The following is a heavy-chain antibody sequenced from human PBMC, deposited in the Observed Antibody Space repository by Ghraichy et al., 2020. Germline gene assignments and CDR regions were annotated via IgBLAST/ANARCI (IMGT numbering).Heavy chain of an antibody. V-gene: IGHV3-7*03. Sequence: GGSLRLSCAASGFTLSSDWMSWVRQAPGKGLEWVANIKQDGSEKYYVDSVKGRFTISRDNTKHSLYLQMNSQRAEDTALYCCARSTLQDCSGSSCYYYYYRMGLWGQGHTVTISS. CDR1: GFTLSSDW. CDR2: IKQDGSEK. D-gene: IGHD2-15*01. J-gene: IGHJ6*02. CDR3: ARSTLQDCSGSSCYYYYYRMGL.